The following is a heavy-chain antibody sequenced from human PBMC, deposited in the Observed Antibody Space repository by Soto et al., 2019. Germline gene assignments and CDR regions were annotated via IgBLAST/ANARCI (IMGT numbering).Heavy chain of an antibody. V-gene: IGHV1-2*02. J-gene: IGHJ4*02. Sequence: ASVKVSCKASGYTLTGYYMHWVRQAPGQGLEWMGWINPNSGGTNYAQKFQGRVTMTRDASISTAYMELSRLRSDDTAVYYCARVKGDSSGNYYFDYWGQGTLVTVSS. CDR1: GYTLTGYY. D-gene: IGHD6-19*01. CDR2: INPNSGGT. CDR3: ARVKGDSSGNYYFDY.